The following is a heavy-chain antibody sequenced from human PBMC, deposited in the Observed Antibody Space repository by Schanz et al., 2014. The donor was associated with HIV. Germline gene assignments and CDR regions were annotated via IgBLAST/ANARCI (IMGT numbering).Heavy chain of an antibody. CDR2: ISAYNGNT. D-gene: IGHD5-12*01. V-gene: IGHV1-18*04. CDR3: ARGAAEMATMTPWRY. CDR1: GYSFTSNF. J-gene: IGHJ4*02. Sequence: QLVQSGAEVKKPGASVKVSCKASGYSFTSNFIHWVRQAPGQGLEWMGWISAYNGNTNYAQKLQGRVTMTTDTSTSTAYMDLRSLRSDDTAVYYCARGAAEMATMTPWRYWGQGTLVTVSS.